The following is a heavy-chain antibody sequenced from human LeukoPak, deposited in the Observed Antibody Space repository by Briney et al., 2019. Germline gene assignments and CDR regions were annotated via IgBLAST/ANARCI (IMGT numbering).Heavy chain of an antibody. CDR3: ARPRRYYYDSSGQEFNY. CDR1: GGSFSGYY. D-gene: IGHD3-22*01. CDR2: INHSGST. V-gene: IGHV4-34*01. J-gene: IGHJ4*02. Sequence: SETLSLTCAVYGGSFSGYYWSWIRQPPGKGLEWIGEINHSGSTNYNPSLKGRVTISVDTSKNQFSLKLSSVTAADTAVYYCARPRRYYYDSSGQEFNYWGQGTLVTVSS.